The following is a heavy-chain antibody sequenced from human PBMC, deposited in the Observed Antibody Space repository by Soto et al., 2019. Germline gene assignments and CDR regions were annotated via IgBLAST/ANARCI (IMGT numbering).Heavy chain of an antibody. D-gene: IGHD4-4*01. CDR3: ARYDYNGYYFDY. V-gene: IGHV1-46*01. Sequence: QVQLVQSGAEVKKPGASVKVSCKASGYTFSTYYMHWVRQAPGQGYEWMGIINPSGGSTTYAQKVQARATMTRDTSTTTVYMELSSLKSEDTAVYYCARYDYNGYYFDYWGQGTLVTVSS. J-gene: IGHJ4*02. CDR1: GYTFSTYY. CDR2: INPSGGST.